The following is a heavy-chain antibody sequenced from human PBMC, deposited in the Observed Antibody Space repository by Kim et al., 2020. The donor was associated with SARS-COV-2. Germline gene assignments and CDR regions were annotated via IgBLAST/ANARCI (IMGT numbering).Heavy chain of an antibody. CDR3: ARAFGGGNWATAY. D-gene: IGHD1-1*01. CDR2: INPNSGGT. Sequence: ASVKVSCKASGYTFTGYYMHWVRQVPGQGLEWMGWINPNSGGTNYAQKFQGRVTMTRGTFITTAYMELSRLRSDDTAVYYCARAFGGGNWATAYWGQGTLVTVSS. V-gene: IGHV1-2*02. CDR1: GYTFTGYY. J-gene: IGHJ4*02.